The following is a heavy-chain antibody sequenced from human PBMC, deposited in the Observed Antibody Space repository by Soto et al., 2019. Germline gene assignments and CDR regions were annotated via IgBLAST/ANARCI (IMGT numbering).Heavy chain of an antibody. D-gene: IGHD1-1*01. Sequence: SXKVSFKVSVYTFRDYYIHWVRQAPGQGLEWMGWINPNSGGTKYAPKFQGGVTMTRDTSITTAYMELSRLRSGDTAVYYCAREPATAKPEGVDFWGQGTLVTVSS. CDR3: AREPATAKPEGVDF. V-gene: IGHV1-2*02. CDR1: VYTFRDYY. CDR2: INPNSGGT. J-gene: IGHJ4*02.